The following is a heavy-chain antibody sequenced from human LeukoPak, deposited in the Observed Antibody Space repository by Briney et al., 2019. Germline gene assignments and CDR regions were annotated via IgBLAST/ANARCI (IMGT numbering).Heavy chain of an antibody. D-gene: IGHD4-23*01. CDR1: GFTFSSYG. CDR3: ARDSRGMTTVVSGAFDI. CDR2: IWYDGSNK. J-gene: IGHJ3*02. V-gene: IGHV3-33*01. Sequence: PGRSLRLSCAASGFTFSSYGMHWVRQAPGKGLEWVAVIWYDGSNKYYADSVKGRFTISRDNSKNTLYLQMNSLRAEDTAVYYCARDSRGMTTVVSGAFDIWGQGTMVTVSS.